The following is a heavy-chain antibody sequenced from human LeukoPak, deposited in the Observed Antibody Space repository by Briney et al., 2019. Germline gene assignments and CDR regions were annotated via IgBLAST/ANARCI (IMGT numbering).Heavy chain of an antibody. CDR3: ARGTTRDYSNYIGY. CDR2: IKQDGSEK. Sequence: GESLRLSCAASGFTFSSYWMSWVRQAPGKGLERVANIKQDGSEKYYVDSVKGRFTTSRDNAKNSLYLQMNSLRAEDTAVYYCARGTTRDYSNYIGYWGQGTLVTVSS. V-gene: IGHV3-7*01. J-gene: IGHJ4*02. CDR1: GFTFSSYW. D-gene: IGHD4-11*01.